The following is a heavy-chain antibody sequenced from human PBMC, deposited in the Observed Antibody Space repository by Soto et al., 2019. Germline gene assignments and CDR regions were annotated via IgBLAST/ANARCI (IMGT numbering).Heavy chain of an antibody. D-gene: IGHD3-22*01. CDR1: GGTFSSYT. J-gene: IGHJ3*02. CDR2: IIPILGIA. V-gene: IGHV1-69*02. CDR3: ASTPPPPDYYDSSGYYREDAFDI. Sequence: GASVKVSCKASGGTFSSYTISWVRQAPGQGLEWMGRIIPILGIANYAQKFQGRVTITADKSTSTAYMELSSLRSEDTAVYYCASTPPPPDYYDSSGYYREDAFDIWGQGTMVTVSS.